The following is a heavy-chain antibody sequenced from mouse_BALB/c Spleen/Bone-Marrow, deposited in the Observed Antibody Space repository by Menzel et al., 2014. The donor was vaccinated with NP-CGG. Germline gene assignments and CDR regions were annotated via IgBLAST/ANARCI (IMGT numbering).Heavy chain of an antibody. CDR1: GFDFSRYW. V-gene: IGHV4-1*02. CDR3: ARLNYYGNLFV. Sequence: DVQLQESGGGLVQPGGSLKLSCAASGFDFSRYWMSWVQQAPGKGLEWIGEINPDSSTINYTPSLKDKFIISRDNAKNTLYLQMSKVRSEDTALYYCARLNYYGNLFVWGAGATVTVSS. CDR2: INPDSSTI. D-gene: IGHD1-1*01. J-gene: IGHJ1*01.